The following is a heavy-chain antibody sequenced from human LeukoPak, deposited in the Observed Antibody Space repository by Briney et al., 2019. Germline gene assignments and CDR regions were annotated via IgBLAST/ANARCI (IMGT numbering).Heavy chain of an antibody. CDR2: IWYDGSNK. CDR1: GFIFSSYG. V-gene: IGHV3-33*01. D-gene: IGHD1-14*01. Sequence: PGRSLRLSCEASGFIFSSYGMHWVRQAPGKGLEWVAVIWYDGSNKYYADSVKGRFTISRDDSKNTLYLQMDSLRAEDTAVYCCVRDGGAGFDYWGQGTLVTVSS. J-gene: IGHJ4*02. CDR3: VRDGGAGFDY.